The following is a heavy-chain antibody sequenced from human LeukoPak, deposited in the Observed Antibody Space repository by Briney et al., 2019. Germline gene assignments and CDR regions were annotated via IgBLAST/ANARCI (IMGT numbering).Heavy chain of an antibody. V-gene: IGHV3-7*01. CDR2: IKEDGSEK. J-gene: IGHJ4*02. Sequence: PGGSLRLSCAASGFTFSKHWMTWVRQAPGKGLEWVASIKEDGSEKYYVDSVEGGFTISRDNAENSLSLQMNSLRVADTALYYCAREITIFGRVFGFDLWGQGTLVTVSS. CDR3: AREITIFGRVFGFDL. D-gene: IGHD3-3*01. CDR1: GFTFSKHW.